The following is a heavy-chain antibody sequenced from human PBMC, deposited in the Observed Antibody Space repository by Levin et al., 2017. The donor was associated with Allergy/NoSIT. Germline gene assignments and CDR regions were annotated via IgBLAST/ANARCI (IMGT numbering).Heavy chain of an antibody. CDR1: GFTFSSYS. V-gene: IGHV3-21*01. Sequence: PGGSLRLSCAASGFTFSSYSMNWVRQAPGKGLEWVSSISSSSSYIYYADSVKGRFTISRDNAKNSLYLQMNSLRAEDTAVYYCARDLGFYSSGYPLDYWGQGTLVTVSS. D-gene: IGHD3-22*01. CDR2: ISSSSSYI. J-gene: IGHJ4*02. CDR3: ARDLGFYSSGYPLDY.